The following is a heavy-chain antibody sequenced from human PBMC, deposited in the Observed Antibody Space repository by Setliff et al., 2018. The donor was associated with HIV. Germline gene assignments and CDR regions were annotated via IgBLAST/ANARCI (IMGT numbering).Heavy chain of an antibody. CDR1: GGSFSGYY. CDR3: ARGGSWYGKYFQR. CDR2: INHSGST. V-gene: IGHV4-34*01. D-gene: IGHD6-13*01. Sequence: LSLTCAVYGGSFSGYYCSWIRQPPGKGLEWIGEINHSGSTNYNPSLKSRVTISVDTSKNQFSLKLSSVTAADTAMYYCARGGSWYGKYFQRWGRAPWSPSPQ. J-gene: IGHJ1*01.